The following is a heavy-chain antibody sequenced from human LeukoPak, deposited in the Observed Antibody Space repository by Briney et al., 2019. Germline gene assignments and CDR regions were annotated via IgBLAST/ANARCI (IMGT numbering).Heavy chain of an antibody. CDR1: GGSISSSRYY. Sequence: SETLSLTCTVSGGSISSSRYYWGWIRQPPGKGLEWIGSIYYTGSTYYNPSLKSRVTISVDTSKNQFSLKLSSVTAADTTVYYCARHLQLLAWFDPWGQGTLVTVPS. D-gene: IGHD1-1*01. CDR3: ARHLQLLAWFDP. J-gene: IGHJ5*02. V-gene: IGHV4-39*01. CDR2: IYYTGST.